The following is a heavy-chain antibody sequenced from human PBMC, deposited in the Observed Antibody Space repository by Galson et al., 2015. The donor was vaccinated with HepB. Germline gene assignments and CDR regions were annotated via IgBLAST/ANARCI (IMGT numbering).Heavy chain of an antibody. J-gene: IGHJ5*02. CDR1: GYTFTSYG. CDR3: ARDEGYRYSTENWFDP. Sequence: SVKVSCKVSGYTFTSYGISWVRQAPGQGLEWMGWISAYNGNTNYAQKLQGRVTMTTDTSTSTAYMELRSLRSDDTAVYYCARDEGYRYSTENWFDPWGQGTLVTVSS. V-gene: IGHV1-18*01. D-gene: IGHD4-11*01. CDR2: ISAYNGNT.